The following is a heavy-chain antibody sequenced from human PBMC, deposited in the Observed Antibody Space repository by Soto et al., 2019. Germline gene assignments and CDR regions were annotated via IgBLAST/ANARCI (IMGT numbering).Heavy chain of an antibody. V-gene: IGHV1-18*01. CDR1: GYTFPSYG. D-gene: IGHD1-26*01. J-gene: IGHJ4*02. CDR3: ARVEGSSYYFRHDC. Sequence: ASVEVSCKASGYTFPSYGISWVRQDLGQGLEWMGWISAYNGNTNYAQKLQGRVTMTTDTSTSTAYMELRSLRSDDTAVYYCARVEGSSYYFRHDCWGRGTLVTVSS. CDR2: ISAYNGNT.